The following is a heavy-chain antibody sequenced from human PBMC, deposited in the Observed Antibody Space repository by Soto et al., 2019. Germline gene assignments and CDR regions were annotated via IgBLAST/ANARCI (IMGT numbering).Heavy chain of an antibody. J-gene: IGHJ4*02. CDR3: ARAWDSGYDTTAECGY. D-gene: IGHD5-12*01. CDR2: IIPIFGTA. Sequence: SVKVSCKASGGTFSIYSISWVRQAPGQGLEWMGGIIPIFGTANYAQKFQGRVTITADESTSTAYMELSSLRSEDTAVYYCARAWDSGYDTTAECGYWGQGTLVTVSS. V-gene: IGHV1-69*13. CDR1: GGTFSIYS.